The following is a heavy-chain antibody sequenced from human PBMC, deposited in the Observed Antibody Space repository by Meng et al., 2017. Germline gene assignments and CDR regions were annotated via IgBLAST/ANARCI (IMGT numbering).Heavy chain of an antibody. J-gene: IGHJ4*02. CDR3: AKDIRSSGYYYFDY. V-gene: IGHV3-43D*03. Sequence: GSLKISCAASGFTFDDYAMHWVRQAPGKGLEWVSLISWDGGSTYYADSVKGRFTISRDNSKNSLYLQMNSLRAEDTALYYCAKDIRSSGYYYFDYWGQGTLVTVSS. CDR2: ISWDGGST. D-gene: IGHD3-22*01. CDR1: GFTFDDYA.